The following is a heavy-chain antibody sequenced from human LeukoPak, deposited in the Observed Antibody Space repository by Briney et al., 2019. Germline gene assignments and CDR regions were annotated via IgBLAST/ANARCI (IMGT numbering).Heavy chain of an antibody. CDR2: IYYSGSA. D-gene: IGHD3-10*01. CDR3: ARYYGSGSHFDY. Sequence: PSQTLSLTCTVSGGSISSGDYYWSWIRQPPGKGLEWIGYIYYSGSAYYNPSLKSRVTISVDRSKNQFSLKLSSVTAADTAVYYCARYYGSGSHFDYWGQGTLVIVSS. CDR1: GGSISSGDYY. V-gene: IGHV4-30-4*08. J-gene: IGHJ4*02.